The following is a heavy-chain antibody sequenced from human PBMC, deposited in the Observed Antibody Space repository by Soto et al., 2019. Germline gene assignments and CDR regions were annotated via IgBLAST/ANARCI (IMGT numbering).Heavy chain of an antibody. J-gene: IGHJ4*02. CDR3: ARNTDGFSYYDSSGLRGY. D-gene: IGHD3-22*01. CDR2: IYYSGST. V-gene: IGHV4-30-4*01. CDR1: GGSISSGDYY. Sequence: SETLSLTCTVSGGSISSGDYYWSWIRQPPGKGLEWIGYIYYSGSTYYNPSLKSRVTISVDTSKNQFSLKLSSVTAADTAVYYCARNTDGFSYYDSSGLRGYWGQGTLVTVSS.